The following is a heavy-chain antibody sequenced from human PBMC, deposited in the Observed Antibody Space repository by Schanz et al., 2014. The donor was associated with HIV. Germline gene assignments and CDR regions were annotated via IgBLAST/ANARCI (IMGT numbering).Heavy chain of an antibody. J-gene: IGHJ4*02. V-gene: IGHV3-NL1*01. CDR3: AKDRRRDYYYESSGYLDF. CDR2: LYTGDST. D-gene: IGHD3-22*01. CDR1: GFTFSSYA. Sequence: QVQVVESGGGVVQPGRSLRLSCAGSGFTFSSYAMHWVRQAPGKGLEWVSVLYTGDSTYYTDSVKGRFTISRDNSKKTLYLQMNSLRAEDTAIYFCAKDRRRDYYYESSGYLDFWGQGTLVTVSS.